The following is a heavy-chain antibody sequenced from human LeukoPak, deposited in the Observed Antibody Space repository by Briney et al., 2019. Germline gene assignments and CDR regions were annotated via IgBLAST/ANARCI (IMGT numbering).Heavy chain of an antibody. CDR2: IYHSGST. D-gene: IGHD3-3*01. V-gene: IGHV4-38-2*02. Sequence: SETLSLTCTVSGYSISSGYYWGWIRQPPGKGLEWIGSIYHSGSTYYNPSLKSRVTISVDTPKNQFSLKLSSVTAADTAVYYCARKYYDFWSGFNWFDPRGQGTLVTVSS. J-gene: IGHJ5*02. CDR1: GYSISSGYY. CDR3: ARKYYDFWSGFNWFDP.